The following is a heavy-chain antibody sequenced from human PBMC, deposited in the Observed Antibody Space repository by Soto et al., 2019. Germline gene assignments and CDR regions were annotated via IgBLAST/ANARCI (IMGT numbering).Heavy chain of an antibody. D-gene: IGHD4-17*01. J-gene: IGHJ5*02. CDR2: IIPILGIA. CDR3: ARESPSPTVTTLSNWFDP. V-gene: IGHV1-69*04. Sequence: QVQLVQSGAEVKKPGSSVKVSCKASGGTFSNYAITWVRQSPGQGLEWMGRIIPILGIANYAQKFQGRVTITADKSTRTAYMELSSLRSEDTAVYYCARESPSPTVTTLSNWFDPWGQGTLVTVSS. CDR1: GGTFSNYA.